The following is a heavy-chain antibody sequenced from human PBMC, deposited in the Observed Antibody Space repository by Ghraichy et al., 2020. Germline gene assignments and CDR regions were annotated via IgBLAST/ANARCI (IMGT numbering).Heavy chain of an antibody. CDR3: ARDGPAAGLYFDY. D-gene: IGHD6-13*01. Sequence: GGSLRLSCAASGFTFSDYWMNWVRQAPGKGPEWVASINQQGSEKSYVDSVKGRFTISRDNGQNSVYLQMNRLRVEDPAVYYCARDGPAAGLYFDYWGRGILVTVSS. J-gene: IGHJ4*02. CDR1: GFTFSDYW. CDR2: INQQGSEK. V-gene: IGHV3-7*03.